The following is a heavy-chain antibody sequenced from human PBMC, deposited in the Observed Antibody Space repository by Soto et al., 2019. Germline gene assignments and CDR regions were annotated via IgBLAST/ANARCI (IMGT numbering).Heavy chain of an antibody. CDR3: ARPGYCSGGSCYDAFDI. CDR1: GGSISSGGYY. CDR2: IYYSGST. J-gene: IGHJ3*02. V-gene: IGHV4-31*03. Sequence: QVQLQESGPGLVKPSQTLSLTCTVSGGSISSGGYYWSWIRQHPGKGLEWIGYIYYSGSTYYNPSLESRVTISVDTSKNQFSLKLSSVTAADTAVYYCARPGYCSGGSCYDAFDIWGQGTMVTVSS. D-gene: IGHD2-15*01.